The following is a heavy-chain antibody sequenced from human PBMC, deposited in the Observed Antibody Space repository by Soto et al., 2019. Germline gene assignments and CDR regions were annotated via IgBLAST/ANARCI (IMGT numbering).Heavy chain of an antibody. CDR2: MYHIGTT. Sequence: TLSLTCTVSCYAVNSGSYYLTWIRQAPGKGLEWLGYMYHIGTTRYNPSLKSRATISLDTSKSQFSLRLTSVTAADTAVYFCARESIVGATRFDPWGHGTLVTVSS. CDR1: CYAVNSGSYY. V-gene: IGHV4-61*01. CDR3: ARESIVGATRFDP. J-gene: IGHJ5*02. D-gene: IGHD1-26*01.